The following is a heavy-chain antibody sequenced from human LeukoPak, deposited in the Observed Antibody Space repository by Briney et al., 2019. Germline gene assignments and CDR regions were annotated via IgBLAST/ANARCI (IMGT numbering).Heavy chain of an antibody. D-gene: IGHD2-2*01. V-gene: IGHV3-23*01. J-gene: IGHJ4*02. CDR3: ARDRSRNYSCVY. CDR1: GFTFINYA. CDR2: ISGSGGST. Sequence: PGGSLGLSCAASGFTFINYAMTWVCQAPAKGLEWVSGISGSGGSTYYADSVKGRFTISRNKSKNTLYLQMSRLRNEDTAVYYCARDRSRNYSCVYWGQGTLVSVSS.